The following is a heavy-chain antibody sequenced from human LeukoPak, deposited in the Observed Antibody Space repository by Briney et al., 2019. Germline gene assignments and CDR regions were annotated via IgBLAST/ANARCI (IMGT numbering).Heavy chain of an antibody. Sequence: ASVKVSCKASGGTFSSYAISWVRQAPGKGLEWMGGFDPEDGETIYAQKFQGRVTMTEDTSTDTAYMELSSLRSEDTAVYYCATLGIVGATFYYGMDVWGQGTTVTVSS. V-gene: IGHV1-24*01. CDR2: FDPEDGET. J-gene: IGHJ6*02. CDR1: GGTFSSYA. CDR3: ATLGIVGATFYYGMDV. D-gene: IGHD1-26*01.